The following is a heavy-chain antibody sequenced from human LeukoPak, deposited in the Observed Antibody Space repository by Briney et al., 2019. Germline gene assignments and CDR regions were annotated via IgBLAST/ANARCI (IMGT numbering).Heavy chain of an antibody. CDR3: ARDCSTSCYAAEDFDY. V-gene: IGHV3-48*03. Sequence: PGGSLRLSXAASGFTFSSYEMNWVRQAPGKGLEWVSYISSSGSTIYYADSVRGRFTISRDNAKNSLYLQMNRLRAEDTAVYYCARDCSTSCYAAEDFDYWGQGTLVTVSS. D-gene: IGHD2-2*01. CDR2: ISSSGSTI. CDR1: GFTFSSYE. J-gene: IGHJ4*02.